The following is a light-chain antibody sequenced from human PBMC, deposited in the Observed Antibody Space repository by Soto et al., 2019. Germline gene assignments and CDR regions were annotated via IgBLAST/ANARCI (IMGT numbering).Light chain of an antibody. CDR2: GAS. V-gene: IGKV3-15*01. CDR1: QSVSSN. CDR3: QQYNYYVT. Sequence: EIVMTQSPATLSVSPGERATLSCRASQSVSSNLAWYQHKPGQAPRLLIFGASTRATGIPARFSGSGSGKEFILTISSLQSEDFAVYYCQQYNYYVTFGQGTRLEIK. J-gene: IGKJ5*01.